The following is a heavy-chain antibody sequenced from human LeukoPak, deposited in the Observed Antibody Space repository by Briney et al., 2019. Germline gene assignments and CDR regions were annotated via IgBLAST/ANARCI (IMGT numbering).Heavy chain of an antibody. CDR3: ARGDRNCSGGSCSATFDY. Sequence: GASVKVSYKASGYTFTSYDINWVRQATGQGLEWMGWMNPNSGITGYAQKFQGRVTMTRNTSISTAYMELSSLRSEDTAVYYCARGDRNCSGGSCSATFDYWGQGTLVTVSS. CDR2: MNPNSGIT. D-gene: IGHD2-15*01. J-gene: IGHJ4*02. V-gene: IGHV1-8*01. CDR1: GYTFTSYD.